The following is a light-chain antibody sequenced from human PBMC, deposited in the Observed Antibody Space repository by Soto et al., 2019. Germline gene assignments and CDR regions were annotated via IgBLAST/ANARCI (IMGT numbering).Light chain of an antibody. CDR3: QQSNSYSPT. CDR1: QSINSW. V-gene: IGKV1-5*03. Sequence: DIQMTQSPSTLSASVGDRVTITCRASQSINSWLAWYQQKPGKAPKLLIYKASSLESGVPSRFSGSGSGTEFTVTISSLQPDDFATYYCQQSNSYSPTFGQGTKLEIK. J-gene: IGKJ2*01. CDR2: KAS.